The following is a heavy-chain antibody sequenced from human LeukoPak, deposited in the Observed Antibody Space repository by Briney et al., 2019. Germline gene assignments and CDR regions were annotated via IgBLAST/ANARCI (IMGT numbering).Heavy chain of an antibody. CDR3: ARSSTLGDLGNFDH. CDR1: GFTFSRYR. D-gene: IGHD3-16*01. V-gene: IGHV3-48*01. CDR2: ISSSSSTI. J-gene: IGHJ4*02. Sequence: PGGSLRLSCAASGFTFSRYRMNWVRQAPGKGLEWVSFISSSSSTIYFADSVEGRFTMSRDNAKNSLYLQMNSLRAEDTAVYYCARSSTLGDLGNFDHWGQGTQVTVSS.